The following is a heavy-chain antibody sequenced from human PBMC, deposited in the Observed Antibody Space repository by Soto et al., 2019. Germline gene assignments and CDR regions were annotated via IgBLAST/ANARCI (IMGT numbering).Heavy chain of an antibody. CDR3: GRDGDIAVAGEYFDY. V-gene: IGHV1-18*01. D-gene: IGHD6-19*01. Sequence: ASVKVSCKASGYTFTSYGISWVRQAPGQGLEWMGWISAYNGNTNYAQKLQGRVTMTTDTSTSTAYMELRSLRSDDTAVYYCGRDGDIAVAGEYFDYWGQGTLVTVSS. CDR1: GYTFTSYG. CDR2: ISAYNGNT. J-gene: IGHJ4*02.